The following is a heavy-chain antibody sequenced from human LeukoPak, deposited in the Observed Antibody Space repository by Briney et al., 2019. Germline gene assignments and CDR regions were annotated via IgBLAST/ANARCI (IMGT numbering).Heavy chain of an antibody. V-gene: IGHV4-39*01. Sequence: SETLSLTCTVSGGSISSSSYYWGWIRQPPGKGLEWIGSIYYSGSTYYNPSLKSRVTISVDTSKNQFSLKLSSVTAADTAVYYCARPPLGGDCYDYWGQGTLVTVSS. J-gene: IGHJ4*02. CDR2: IYYSGST. CDR3: ARPPLGGDCYDY. CDR1: GGSISSSSYY. D-gene: IGHD2-21*01.